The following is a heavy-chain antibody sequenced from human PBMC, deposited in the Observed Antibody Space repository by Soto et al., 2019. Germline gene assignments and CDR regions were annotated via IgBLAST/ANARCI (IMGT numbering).Heavy chain of an antibody. D-gene: IGHD2-2*01. CDR1: GGTFSSYA. CDR2: IIPIFGTA. V-gene: IGHV1-69*01. J-gene: IGHJ3*02. Sequence: QVQLVQSGAEVKKPGSSVKVSCKASGGTFSSYAISWVRQAPGQGLEWMGGIIPIFGTANYAQKFQGRVTITADESTSTAYMELSSLRSEDTAVYYCARHDIVVVPAAFTDAFDIWGQGTMVTVSS. CDR3: ARHDIVVVPAAFTDAFDI.